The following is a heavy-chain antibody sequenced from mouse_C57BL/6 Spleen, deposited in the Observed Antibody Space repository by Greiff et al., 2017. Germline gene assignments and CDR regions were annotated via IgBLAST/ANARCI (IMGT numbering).Heavy chain of an antibody. D-gene: IGHD3-1*01. CDR3: AREGRTRDSYYFDY. Sequence: EVHLVESEGGLVQPGSSMKLSCTASGFTFSDYYMAWVRQVPEKGLEWVANINYDGSSTYNLDSLKSRFIISRDNAKNILYLQMSSLKSEDTATYYGAREGRTRDSYYFDYWGQGTTLTVSS. V-gene: IGHV5-16*01. J-gene: IGHJ2*01. CDR2: INYDGSST. CDR1: GFTFSDYY.